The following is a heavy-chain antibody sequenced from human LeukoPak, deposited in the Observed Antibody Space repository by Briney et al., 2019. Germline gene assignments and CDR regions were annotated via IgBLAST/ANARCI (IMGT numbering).Heavy chain of an antibody. CDR1: GGSISGYY. Sequence: SETLSLTCTVSGGSISGYYWSRIRQPPGKGLEWIGYIYTSGNTNYNPSLKSRVTMSVDTSKNQFSLKLSSVTAADTAVYYCARLDISGHLEYWGQGTLLTVSS. CDR3: ARLDISGHLEY. J-gene: IGHJ4*02. D-gene: IGHD3-22*01. V-gene: IGHV4-4*09. CDR2: IYTSGNT.